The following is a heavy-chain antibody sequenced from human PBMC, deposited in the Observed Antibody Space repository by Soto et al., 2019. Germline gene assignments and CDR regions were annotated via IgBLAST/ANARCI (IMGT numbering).Heavy chain of an antibody. CDR1: GYSFPSYC. J-gene: IGHJ4*02. V-gene: IGHV5-51*01. Sequence: GESLKISCQSSGYSFPSYCIAWVRQMPGKGLEWMGIIYPGDSDTRYSPSFQGQVTISADKSISTAYLQWSSLKASDTAMYYCARPHYYDSSGYYGGFDYWGQGTLVTVSS. CDR2: IYPGDSDT. CDR3: ARPHYYDSSGYYGGFDY. D-gene: IGHD3-22*01.